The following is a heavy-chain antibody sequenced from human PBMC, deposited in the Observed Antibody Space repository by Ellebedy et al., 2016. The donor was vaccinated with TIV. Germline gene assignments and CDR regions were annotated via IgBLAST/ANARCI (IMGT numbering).Heavy chain of an antibody. D-gene: IGHD2-21*02. V-gene: IGHV3-48*02. CDR3: ARDGAAYCGGDCQYPFDY. CDR2: ISRSSNI. CDR1: GFTFLSYS. J-gene: IGHJ4*02. Sequence: GESLKISCAASGFTFLSYSMNWVRQSPGKGLEWVSYISRSSNIYYADSVKGRFTISRDNAKTPLYLQMNSLKDEDTAVYYCARDGAAYCGGDCQYPFDYWGQGTLVTVSS.